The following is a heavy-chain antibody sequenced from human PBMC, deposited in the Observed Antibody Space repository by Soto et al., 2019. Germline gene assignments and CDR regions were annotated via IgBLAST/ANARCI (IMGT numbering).Heavy chain of an antibody. CDR3: ARRLARGVIGWFDP. D-gene: IGHD3-10*01. CDR1: GGSISSGGYY. CDR2: IFYSGST. Sequence: PSETLSLTCTVSGGSISSGGYYWSWIRHHPGKGLEWIGYIFYSGSTFYSPSLKSRVTISVDTARNHFSLNLTSVTAADTAVYYCARRLARGVIGWFDPWGQGTLVTVSS. V-gene: IGHV4-31*03. J-gene: IGHJ5*02.